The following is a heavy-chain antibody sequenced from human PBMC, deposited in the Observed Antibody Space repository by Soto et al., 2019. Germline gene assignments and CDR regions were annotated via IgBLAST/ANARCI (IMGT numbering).Heavy chain of an antibody. CDR2: IYWDDDK. Sequence: QITLKESGPTLVKPTQTLTLTCTFSWFSLRNSGVGVGWIRQPPGKALEWLALIYWDDDKRYSQSLKSRLTITKDTSKNQVVLTLTNMDPVDTATYYCAHLTTGGFYFDYWGQGTLVTVSS. J-gene: IGHJ4*02. D-gene: IGHD4-17*01. V-gene: IGHV2-5*02. CDR3: AHLTTGGFYFDY. CDR1: WFSLRNSGVG.